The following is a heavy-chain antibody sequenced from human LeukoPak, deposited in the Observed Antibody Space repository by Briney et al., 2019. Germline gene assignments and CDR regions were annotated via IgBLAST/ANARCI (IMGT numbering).Heavy chain of an antibody. D-gene: IGHD3-3*01. V-gene: IGHV1-2*02. Sequence: GASVKVSCKASGYTVTGYYMHWVRQAPGQGLEWMGWINPNSGGTNYAQKFQGRVTMTRDTSISTAYMELSRLRSDDTAVYYCARGEYDFWSGDDAFDIWGQGTMVTVSS. CDR1: GYTVTGYY. CDR2: INPNSGGT. J-gene: IGHJ3*02. CDR3: ARGEYDFWSGDDAFDI.